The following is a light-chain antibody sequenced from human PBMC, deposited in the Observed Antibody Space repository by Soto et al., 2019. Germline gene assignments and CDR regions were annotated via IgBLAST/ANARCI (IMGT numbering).Light chain of an antibody. J-gene: IGKJ1*01. CDR3: QKYRSVTPWT. Sequence: DFQITQSPSSLSASVGDRVTIACRSSQDINNYLAWYQQKPGKVPKLLISDASTLQSGVPSRFSGSGSGTEFTLTISNLQPEDVAIYYCQKYRSVTPWTLGQGTKVDIK. CDR1: QDINNY. CDR2: DAS. V-gene: IGKV1-27*01.